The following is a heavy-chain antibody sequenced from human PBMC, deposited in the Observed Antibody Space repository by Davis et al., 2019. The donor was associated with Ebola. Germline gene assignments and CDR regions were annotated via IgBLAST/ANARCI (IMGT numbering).Heavy chain of an antibody. J-gene: IGHJ5*02. D-gene: IGHD2-2*01. V-gene: IGHV3-23*01. CDR3: ARAIVAPNWFDP. Sequence: GGSLRLSCEASGFMFNQYAMTWARQAPGKGLEWVSTISKSGHDTNYADSVKGRFSVSRDNSKKTLYLQMSSLRSDDTAVYYCARAIVAPNWFDPWGQGTLVTVSS. CDR2: ISKSGHDT. CDR1: GFMFNQYA.